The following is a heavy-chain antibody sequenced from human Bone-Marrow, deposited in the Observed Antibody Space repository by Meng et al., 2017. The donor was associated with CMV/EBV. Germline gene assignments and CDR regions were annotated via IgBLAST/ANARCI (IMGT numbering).Heavy chain of an antibody. J-gene: IGHJ4*02. CDR3: ARDLTSSSWYIPDY. V-gene: IGHV3-13*01. Sequence: GGSLRLSCAACGFTFSSYDMHWVRQATGKGLEWVSAIGTAGDTYYPGSVKGRFTISRDNSKNTLYLQMNSLRAEDTAVYYCARDLTSSSWYIPDYWGQGTLVTVSS. CDR2: IGTAGDT. CDR1: GFTFSSYD. D-gene: IGHD6-13*01.